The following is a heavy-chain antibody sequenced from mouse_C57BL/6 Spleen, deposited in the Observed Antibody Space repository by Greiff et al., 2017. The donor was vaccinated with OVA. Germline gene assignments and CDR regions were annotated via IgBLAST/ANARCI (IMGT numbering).Heavy chain of an antibody. J-gene: IGHJ3*01. Sequence: EVQLQQSGAELVRPGASVKLSCTASGFNIKDYYMHWVKQRPEQGLEWIGRIDPEDGDTEYAPKFQGKATMTADTSSNTAYLQLSSLTAEDTAVYYCTTFYDYDAAWFAYWGQGTLVTVSA. V-gene: IGHV14-1*01. D-gene: IGHD2-4*01. CDR1: GFNIKDYY. CDR2: IDPEDGDT. CDR3: TTFYDYDAAWFAY.